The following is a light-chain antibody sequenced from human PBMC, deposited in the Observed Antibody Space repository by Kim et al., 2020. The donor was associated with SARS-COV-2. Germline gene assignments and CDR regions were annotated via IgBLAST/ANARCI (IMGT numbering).Light chain of an antibody. CDR1: NDDVGAYNL. CDR2: EVD. CDR3: CSYAGYGLGI. J-gene: IGLJ2*01. V-gene: IGLV2-23*02. Sequence: QSALTQSASVSGSPGQPTTISCTGSNDDVGAYNLVSWYQQHPGKAPRLIIYEVDKRPSGVSDRFSGSKSGNTASLTISGLQAEDEGDYYSCSYAGYGLGISGGGTRVTVL.